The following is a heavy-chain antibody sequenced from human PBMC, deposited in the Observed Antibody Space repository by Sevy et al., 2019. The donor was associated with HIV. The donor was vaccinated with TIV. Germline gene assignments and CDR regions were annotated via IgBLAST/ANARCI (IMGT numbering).Heavy chain of an antibody. CDR2: IKKDGSQK. Sequence: GGSLRLSCTDSGLTFSNYWMHWVRQAPGKGLEWVASIKKDGSQKDYVDSVKGRFIISRDNAKSSVYLQMNSLRDEDAAVYHCARDFGPGIAAAPDLWGRGTLVTVSS. CDR3: ARDFGPGIAAAPDL. V-gene: IGHV3-7*03. CDR1: GLTFSNYW. J-gene: IGHJ2*01. D-gene: IGHD6-13*01.